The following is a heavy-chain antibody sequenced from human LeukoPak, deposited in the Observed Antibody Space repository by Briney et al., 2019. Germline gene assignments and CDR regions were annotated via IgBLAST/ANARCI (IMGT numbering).Heavy chain of an antibody. Sequence: PSETLSLTCTVSGGSISSGSYYWSWIRQPAGKGLEWIGRIYTSGSTNYNPSLKSRVTISVDTSKNQFSLKLSSVTAADTAVYYCSGSMLRADMDVWGQGTTVTVSS. CDR3: SGSMLRADMDV. J-gene: IGHJ6*02. V-gene: IGHV4-61*02. D-gene: IGHD3-10*01. CDR2: IYTSGST. CDR1: GGSISSGSYY.